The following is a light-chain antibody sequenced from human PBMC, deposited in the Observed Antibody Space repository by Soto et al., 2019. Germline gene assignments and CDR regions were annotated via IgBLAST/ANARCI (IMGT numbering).Light chain of an antibody. CDR1: QSVSSY. CDR2: DAS. V-gene: IGKV3-11*01. J-gene: IGKJ3*01. CDR3: QQCSNWPLFT. Sequence: EIVLTQSPATLSLSPGERATLSCRASQSVSSYLAWYQQKPGQAPRLLISDASNRATGIPARFSGSGSGTDFTLTNSSLEPEDFAVYYFQQCSNWPLFTFGPGTKVDIK.